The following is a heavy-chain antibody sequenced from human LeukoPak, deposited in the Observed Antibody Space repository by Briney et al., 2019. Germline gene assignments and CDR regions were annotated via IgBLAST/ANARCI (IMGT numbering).Heavy chain of an antibody. V-gene: IGHV4-34*01. J-gene: IGHJ5*02. Sequence: SETLSLTCAVYGGSFSGYYWSWIRQPPGKGLEWIGEINHSGSTNYNPSLKSRVTISVDTSKNQFSLKLSSVTAADTAVYYCARELRNYGFDPWGQGTLVIVSS. CDR2: INHSGST. D-gene: IGHD1-7*01. CDR1: GGSFSGYY. CDR3: ARELRNYGFDP.